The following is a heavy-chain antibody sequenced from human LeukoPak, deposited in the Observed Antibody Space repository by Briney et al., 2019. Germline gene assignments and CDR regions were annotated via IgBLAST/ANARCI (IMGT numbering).Heavy chain of an antibody. V-gene: IGHV3-48*03. J-gene: IGHJ6*02. CDR1: GFIFSSYE. CDR2: ISSSASTV. D-gene: IGHD3-10*01. CDR3: ARDPTYYYGSGTYSHYYGMDV. Sequence: PAGGSLRLSCAASGFIFSSYEMNWVRQAPGKGLEWVSYISSSASTVHYADSVKGRFTVSRDNAKNSLYLQMNSLRAEDTAVYYCARDPTYYYGSGTYSHYYGMDVWGQGATVTVSS.